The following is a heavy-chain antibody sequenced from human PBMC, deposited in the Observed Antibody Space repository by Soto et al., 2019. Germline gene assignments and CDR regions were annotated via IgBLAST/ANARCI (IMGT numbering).Heavy chain of an antibody. CDR3: ARANNVLPGGYFEY. CDR1: GGSISSGGYS. CDR2: IYHSGST. V-gene: IGHV4-30-2*01. J-gene: IGHJ4*02. D-gene: IGHD3-10*01. Sequence: QLQLQESGSGLVKPSQTLSLTCAVSGGSISSGGYSWSWMRQPPGKGLEWIGYIYHSGSTYYNPPLKSRVTISVDRSKNQFSLKLSSVTTADTAVYYCARANNVLPGGYFEYWGQGTLVTVSS.